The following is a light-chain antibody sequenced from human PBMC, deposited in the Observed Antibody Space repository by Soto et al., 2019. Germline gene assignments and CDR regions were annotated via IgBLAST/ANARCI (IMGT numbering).Light chain of an antibody. CDR1: QSVSSSY. V-gene: IGKV3-20*01. CDR2: GAS. Sequence: IVLTHSPGTLSFSQGEIATLSCRASQSVSSSYLAWYQQKPGQAPRLLIYGASSRATGIPDRFSGSGSGTEFTLTISSLQSEDFAVYYCQQYGDSPRTFGQGTKV. CDR3: QQYGDSPRT. J-gene: IGKJ1*01.